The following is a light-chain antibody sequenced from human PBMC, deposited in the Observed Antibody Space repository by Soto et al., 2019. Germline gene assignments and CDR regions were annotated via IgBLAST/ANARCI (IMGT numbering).Light chain of an antibody. CDR3: CSSSGSSTIVV. V-gene: IGLV2-14*03. Sequence: QSALTQPASVSGSPGQSITISCTGTSSDVGGYNFVSWYQQHPGKAPRLMIFDVDNRPSGVSTRFSGSKSGNTASLTISGLQAEDEADYYCCSSSGSSTIVVFGGGTKLTVL. CDR1: SSDVGGYNF. CDR2: DVD. J-gene: IGLJ2*01.